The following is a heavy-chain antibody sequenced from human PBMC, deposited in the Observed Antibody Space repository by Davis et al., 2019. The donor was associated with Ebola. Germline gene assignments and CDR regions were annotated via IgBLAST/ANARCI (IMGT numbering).Heavy chain of an antibody. CDR2: ISGSGSTT. J-gene: IGHJ6*02. CDR1: GFTFSDDY. CDR3: AREAEDYYGVDV. V-gene: IGHV3-11*01. Sequence: PGGSLRLSCAASGFTFSDDYMNWIRQAPGKGLEWVSYISGSGSTTYYADSVKGRFTISRDNAKNSLYLQMNSLRAEDTAVYYCAREAEDYYGVDVWGQGTTVTVSS.